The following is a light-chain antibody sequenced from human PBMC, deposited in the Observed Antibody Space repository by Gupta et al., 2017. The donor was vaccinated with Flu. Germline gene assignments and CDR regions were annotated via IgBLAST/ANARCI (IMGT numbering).Light chain of an antibody. J-gene: IGKJ4*01. CDR3: QQDNNRPLT. CDR1: QSVSTN. Sequence: PATLSVSPWERATLSCRASQSVSTNLAWYQQTPGQAPRLLIFGAFTRATGIPARFSGSGSGTEFTLTISSLQSEDFAIYYCQQDNNRPLTFGRGTRVEIK. V-gene: IGKV3-15*01. CDR2: GAF.